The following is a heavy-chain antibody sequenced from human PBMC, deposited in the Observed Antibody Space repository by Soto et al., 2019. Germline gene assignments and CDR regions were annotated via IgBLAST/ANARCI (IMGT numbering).Heavy chain of an antibody. CDR1: GGTFSSYA. Sequence: QVQLVQSGAEVKKPGSSVKVSCKASGGTFSSYAISWVRQAPGQGLEWMGGIIPIFGTANYAQKFQGRVTITADESMSTAYMELSSLRSEDTAVYYCASPRGYYDSSGPRDYFDYWGQGTLVTVSS. CDR3: ASPRGYYDSSGPRDYFDY. V-gene: IGHV1-69*01. J-gene: IGHJ4*02. D-gene: IGHD3-22*01. CDR2: IIPIFGTA.